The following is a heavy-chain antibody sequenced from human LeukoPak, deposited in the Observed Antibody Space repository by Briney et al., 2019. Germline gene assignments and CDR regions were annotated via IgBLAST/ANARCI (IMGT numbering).Heavy chain of an antibody. CDR3: VRVHGGGY. J-gene: IGHJ4*02. Sequence: GGSLRLSCAASGFTVSDNNMIWVRQAPGKGLEWVSTLHRDGSVRYADSVNGRFTISRDDSKNTLSLQMSSLRDEDTTVYYCVRVHGGGYWGQGTLVTVSS. V-gene: IGHV3-53*01. D-gene: IGHD3-16*01. CDR1: GFTVSDNN. CDR2: LHRDGSV.